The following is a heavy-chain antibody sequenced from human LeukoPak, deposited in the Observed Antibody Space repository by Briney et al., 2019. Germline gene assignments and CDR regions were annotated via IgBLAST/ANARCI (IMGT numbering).Heavy chain of an antibody. CDR3: ARVSKEYYYYYMDV. Sequence: GSLRLSCAASGFTFINAWMAWVRQAPGKGLEWIGEINHSGSTNYNPSLKSRVTISVDTSKNQFSLKLSSVTAADTAVYYCARVSKEYYYYYMDVWGKGTTVTISS. J-gene: IGHJ6*03. CDR1: GFTFINAW. V-gene: IGHV4-34*01. CDR2: INHSGST.